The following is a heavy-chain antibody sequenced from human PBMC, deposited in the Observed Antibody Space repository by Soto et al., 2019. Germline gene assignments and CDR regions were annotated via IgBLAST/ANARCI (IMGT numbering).Heavy chain of an antibody. CDR3: ARGPTRGYSGYDIDY. Sequence: ASVKVSCKASGGTFSSYTISWVRQAPGQGLEWMGRIIPILGIANYAQKFQGRFTITADKSTSTAYMELSSLRSEDTAVYYCARGPTRGYSGYDIDYWGQGTLVTVSS. CDR1: GGTFSSYT. J-gene: IGHJ4*02. D-gene: IGHD5-12*01. V-gene: IGHV1-69*02. CDR2: IIPILGIA.